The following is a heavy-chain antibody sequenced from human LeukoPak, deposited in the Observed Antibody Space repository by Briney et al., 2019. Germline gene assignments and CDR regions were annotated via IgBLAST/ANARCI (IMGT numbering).Heavy chain of an antibody. CDR2: ISAYNGNT. CDR3: ARDITIFGVVTYYYYMDV. J-gene: IGHJ6*03. Sequence: GASVKVSCKASGGTFSSYAISWVRQAPGQGLEWMGWISAYNGNTNYAQKLQGRVTMTTDTSTSTAYMELRSLRSDDTAVYYCARDITIFGVVTYYYYMDVWGKGTTVTVSS. D-gene: IGHD3-3*01. CDR1: GGTFSSYA. V-gene: IGHV1-18*01.